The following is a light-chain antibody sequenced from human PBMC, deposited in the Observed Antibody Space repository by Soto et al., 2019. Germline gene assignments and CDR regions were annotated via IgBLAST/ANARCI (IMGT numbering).Light chain of an antibody. Sequence: QSALTQPASVSGSPGQSITISCTGTTSNIGAYNYVSWYQQHPGKAPKLIIYDVGSRPSGVSNRFSGSKSADTASLTISGLQAEDEADYYCSSYTTSRTEVFGTGTKVTVL. J-gene: IGLJ1*01. CDR2: DVG. CDR1: TSNIGAYNY. V-gene: IGLV2-14*03. CDR3: SSYTTSRTEV.